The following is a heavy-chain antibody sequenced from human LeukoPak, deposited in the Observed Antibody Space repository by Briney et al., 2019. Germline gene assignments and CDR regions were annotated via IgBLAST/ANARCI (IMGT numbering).Heavy chain of an antibody. CDR1: GYTFVSYG. J-gene: IGHJ4*02. CDR3: ARDLTRTTTVIDY. D-gene: IGHD4-17*01. CDR2: ISPYNGRT. Sequence: ASVKVSCKASGYTFVSYGITWVRQAPGQGLEWMGWISPYNGRTNYAQKLQGRITMTTDTSTSTAYMELRSLRSDDTAVYYCARDLTRTTTVIDYWGQGTLVTVSS. V-gene: IGHV1-18*01.